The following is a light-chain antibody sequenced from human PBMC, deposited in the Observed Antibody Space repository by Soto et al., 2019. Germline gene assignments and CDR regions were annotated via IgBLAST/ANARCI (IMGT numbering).Light chain of an antibody. Sequence: QSVLTQPPSPSAAPGHQVTIFCSGSSSNIGAHSVSWYQQLPGTAPKLLIYDNSERPSGVPDRFSGSKSGTSATLGITGLQTGDEADYYCGTWDNSLSGGVFGGGTKLTVL. CDR2: DNS. CDR1: SSNIGAHS. J-gene: IGLJ3*02. CDR3: GTWDNSLSGGV. V-gene: IGLV1-51*02.